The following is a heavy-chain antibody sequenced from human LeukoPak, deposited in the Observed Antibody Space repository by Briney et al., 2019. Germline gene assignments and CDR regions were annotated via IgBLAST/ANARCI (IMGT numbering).Heavy chain of an antibody. CDR2: ISAYNGNT. J-gene: IGHJ4*02. D-gene: IGHD3-3*01. Sequence: GASVKVSCKASGGTFSDYALNWVRQAPGQGLEWMGWISAYNGNTNYAQKLQGRVTMTTDTSTSTAYMELRSLRSDDTAVYYCARDSYDRRRPIDYWGQGTLVTVSS. CDR3: ARDSYDRRRPIDY. V-gene: IGHV1-18*01. CDR1: GGTFSDYA.